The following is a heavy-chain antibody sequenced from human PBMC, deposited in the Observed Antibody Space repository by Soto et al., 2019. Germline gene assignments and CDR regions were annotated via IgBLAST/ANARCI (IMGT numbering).Heavy chain of an antibody. J-gene: IGHJ5*02. D-gene: IGHD3-16*02. V-gene: IGHV1-18*01. CDR3: ARDRSDYIWGSYRFPNNWFDP. Sequence: GASVKVSCKASGYTFTSYGISWVRQAPGQGLEWMGWISAYNGNTNYAQKLQGRVTMTPDTSTSTAYMELRSLRSDDTAVYYCARDRSDYIWGSYRFPNNWFDPWGQGTLVTVSS. CDR1: GYTFTSYG. CDR2: ISAYNGNT.